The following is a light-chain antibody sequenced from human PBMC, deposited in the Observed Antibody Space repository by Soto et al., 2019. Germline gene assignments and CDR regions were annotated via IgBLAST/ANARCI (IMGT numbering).Light chain of an antibody. Sequence: QSVLTQPPSASGTPGQRVTISCSGSSSNIGSNTVNWYQQLPGTAPKLLIYSNNQRPSGVPDRFSGSKSGTSASLAISGLQSEDQADYYCAAWDDSLNGYVVFGGRTKLPVL. CDR1: SSNIGSNT. CDR3: AAWDDSLNGYVV. CDR2: SNN. V-gene: IGLV1-44*01. J-gene: IGLJ2*01.